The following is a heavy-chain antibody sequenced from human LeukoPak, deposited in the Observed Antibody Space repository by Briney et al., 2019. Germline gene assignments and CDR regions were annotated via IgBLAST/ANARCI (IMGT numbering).Heavy chain of an antibody. D-gene: IGHD3-10*01. V-gene: IGHV3-30-3*01. Sequence: GGSLRLSCAASGFTFSSYAMHWVRQAPGKGLEWVAVISYDGSNKYYADSVKGRFTISRDNSKNTLYLQMNSLRSDDTAVYYCARDLGLHYYGSGSYYKGWFDPWGQGTLVTVSS. CDR3: ARDLGLHYYGSGSYYKGWFDP. CDR1: GFTFSSYA. CDR2: ISYDGSNK. J-gene: IGHJ5*02.